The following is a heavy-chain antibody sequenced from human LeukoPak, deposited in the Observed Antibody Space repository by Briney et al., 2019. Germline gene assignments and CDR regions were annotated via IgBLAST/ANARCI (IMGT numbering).Heavy chain of an antibody. J-gene: IGHJ3*01. D-gene: IGHD3-10*01. CDR1: GDAFISNS. CDR3: ASTRILSGGSLDA. CDR2: INPYNGNT. V-gene: IGHV1-18*01. Sequence: GASVKVSCKASGDAFISNSFVWVRQAPGQGLEWMGWINPYNGNTDSAQRFQGRVTRSTDTSTTTAYMELRTLRSDDTAMYFCASTRILSGGSLDAWGQGTMVIVSS.